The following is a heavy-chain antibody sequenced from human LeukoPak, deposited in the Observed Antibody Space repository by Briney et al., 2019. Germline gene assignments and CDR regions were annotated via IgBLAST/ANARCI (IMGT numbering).Heavy chain of an antibody. Sequence: SETLSLTCTVSGGSISNYYWSWIRQPPGKGLEWIGYFYYSGSTSYNPSLKSRVTISVATSKNQFSLKLSSVTAADTAVYYCARDIGDYSNYDYYYYGMDVWGQGTTVIVSS. D-gene: IGHD4-11*01. CDR1: GGSISNYY. CDR3: ARDIGDYSNYDYYYYGMDV. CDR2: FYYSGST. J-gene: IGHJ6*02. V-gene: IGHV4-59*01.